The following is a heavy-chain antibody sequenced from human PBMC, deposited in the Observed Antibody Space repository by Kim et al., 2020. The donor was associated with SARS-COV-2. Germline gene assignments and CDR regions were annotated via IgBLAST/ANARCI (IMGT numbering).Heavy chain of an antibody. CDR2: ISGSGGST. CDR3: ANSIVGATTFWWVFQPVDY. CDR1: GFTFSSYA. J-gene: IGHJ4*02. V-gene: IGHV3-23*01. Sequence: GGSLRLSCAASGFTFSSYAMSWVRQAPGKGLEWVSAISGSGGSTYYADSVKGRFTISRDNSKNTLYLQMNSLRAEDTAVYYCANSIVGATTFWWVFQPVDYWGQGTLVTVSS. D-gene: IGHD1-26*01.